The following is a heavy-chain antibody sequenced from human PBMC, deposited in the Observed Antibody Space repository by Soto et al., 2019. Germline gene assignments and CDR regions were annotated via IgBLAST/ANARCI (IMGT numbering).Heavy chain of an antibody. CDR2: LSGSGSSA. Sequence: EVQLLESGGGLVQPGGSLRLSCAASGFPFSNYAMSWVRQAPGKGLEWVAGLSGSGSSAYYADSWKGRFTISRDNSTNTLYLQMNRLRAEDTAIYYCAKTKKYSGTYGLFDSWCHGTRVTVSS. CDR3: AKTKKYSGTYGLFDS. CDR1: GFPFSNYA. V-gene: IGHV3-23*01. J-gene: IGHJ5*01. D-gene: IGHD1-26*01.